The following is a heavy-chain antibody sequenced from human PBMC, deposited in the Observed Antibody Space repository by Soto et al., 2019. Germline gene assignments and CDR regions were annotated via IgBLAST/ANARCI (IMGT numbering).Heavy chain of an antibody. J-gene: IGHJ4*02. CDR3: AKGRYDFWSPYYFDS. D-gene: IGHD3-3*01. CDR1: GLNFDYFA. Sequence: SLRLSCVGTGLNFDYFAMHWVRQAPGKGLEWVSGITWNSRVLAYADSVKGRFTISRDNARNSLYLQMDSLRDEDTALYYCAKGRYDFWSPYYFDSWGQGTLVTVSS. V-gene: IGHV3-9*01. CDR2: ITWNSRVL.